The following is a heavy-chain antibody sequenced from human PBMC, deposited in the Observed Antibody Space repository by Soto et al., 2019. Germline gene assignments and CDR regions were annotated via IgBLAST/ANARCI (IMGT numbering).Heavy chain of an antibody. D-gene: IGHD6-19*01. CDR2: ISGSGAAT. V-gene: IGHV3-23*01. J-gene: IGHJ4*02. CDR3: TRGIGVTYYFDY. Sequence: GGSLRLSCAASGFTFSSYAMSWVRQAPGKGLEWVSGISGSGAATYYADSVKGRFTISRDNSKNTLYLQMNSLRVEDTAVYYCTRGIGVTYYFDYWGQGTLVTVSS. CDR1: GFTFSSYA.